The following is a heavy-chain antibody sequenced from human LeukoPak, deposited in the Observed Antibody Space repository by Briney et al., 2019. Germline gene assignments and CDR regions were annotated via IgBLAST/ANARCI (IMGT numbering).Heavy chain of an antibody. J-gene: IGHJ4*02. CDR1: GFMFSGHA. D-gene: IGHD5/OR15-5a*01. Sequence: PGGSLRLSCVASGFMFSGHAFHWVRQSPDKGLEWVALIGSDGSKKYYADSVQGRFTVSRENSKNTLFLQMNTLRADDTAVYFCARQMTSTRLFDSWGQGTLVTVSS. V-gene: IGHV3-30*04. CDR2: IGSDGSKK. CDR3: ARQMTSTRLFDS.